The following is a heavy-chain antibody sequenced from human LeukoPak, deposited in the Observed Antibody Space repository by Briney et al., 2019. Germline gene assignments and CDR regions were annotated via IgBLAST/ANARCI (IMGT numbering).Heavy chain of an antibody. CDR3: ARHPPIPYCSSTSCYTGGWFDP. CDR2: IYYSGST. D-gene: IGHD2-2*02. V-gene: IGHV4-39*01. CDR1: GGSISSSSYY. Sequence: PSETLSLTCTVSGGSISSSSYYWGWIRQPPGKGLEWIGSIYYSGSTYYNPSLKSRVTISVDTSKNQFSLKLSSVTAADTAVYYCARHPPIPYCSSTSCYTGGWFDPWGQGTLVTVSS. J-gene: IGHJ5*02.